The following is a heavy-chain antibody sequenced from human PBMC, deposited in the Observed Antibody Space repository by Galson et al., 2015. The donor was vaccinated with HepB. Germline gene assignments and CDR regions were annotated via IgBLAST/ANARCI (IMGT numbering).Heavy chain of an antibody. D-gene: IGHD3-3*01. CDR3: ASASSGLLTILGEDTFDI. Sequence: SATLYLTCTVSGDSISGSYWIWLRQPPGRGLEWIGYVFYRGTTSYNPSLNSRVAISVDTSKNQFFLKLSSVTAAGTAVYFGASASSGLLTILGEDTFDIWGQGTMVTVSS. CDR2: VFYRGTT. V-gene: IGHV4-59*01. J-gene: IGHJ3*02. CDR1: GDSISGSY.